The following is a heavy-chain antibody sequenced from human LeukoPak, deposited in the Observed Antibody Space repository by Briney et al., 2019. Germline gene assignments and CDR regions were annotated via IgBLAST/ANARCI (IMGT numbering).Heavy chain of an antibody. Sequence: GGSVSLFCGASGFLYNIYAMMWAPEARGKGLVGVLNFSCRDGHTYYADSARGRFTISRDNSKHTLYREMDSQRAQDPRVFYCAKSLRTPDPWGQGTLVTVSS. CDR2: FSCRDGHT. J-gene: IGHJ5*02. V-gene: IGHV3-23*01. CDR1: GFLYNIYA. CDR3: AKSLRTPDP. D-gene: IGHD3-3*01.